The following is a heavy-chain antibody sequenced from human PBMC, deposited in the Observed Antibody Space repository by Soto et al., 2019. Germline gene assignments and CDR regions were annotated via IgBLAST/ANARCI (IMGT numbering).Heavy chain of an antibody. CDR3: ARAHSGYRYGQDYYQYYTMDV. D-gene: IGHD5-18*01. Sequence: GGYLRDSSAGDVFIFSSFAVSGVVRATGKGREWVSYMSSTGVTTIYYADSVKGRFTISRDDAKNALYLLMNSLRAEDTAVYYCARAHSGYRYGQDYYQYYTMDVWGQGT. CDR2: MSSTGVTTI. V-gene: IGHV3-48*03. CDR1: VFIFSSFA. J-gene: IGHJ6*02.